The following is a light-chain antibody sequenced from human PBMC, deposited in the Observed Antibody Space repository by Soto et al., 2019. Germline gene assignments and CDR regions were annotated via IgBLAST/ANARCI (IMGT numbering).Light chain of an antibody. CDR3: QQYGSSPPIT. Sequence: EIVLTQSPGPLSLSPGERATLSCRASQSVSSSYLAWYQQKPGQAPRLLIYVASSRATGIPDRFSGSGSGTDFTLTISRLEPEDFAVYYCQQYGSSPPITFGPGTKVDIK. J-gene: IGKJ3*01. V-gene: IGKV3-20*01. CDR1: QSVSSSY. CDR2: VAS.